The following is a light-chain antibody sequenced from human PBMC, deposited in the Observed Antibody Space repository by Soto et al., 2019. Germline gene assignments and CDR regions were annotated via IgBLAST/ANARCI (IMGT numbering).Light chain of an antibody. CDR2: DVS. J-gene: IGLJ1*01. V-gene: IGLV2-14*01. CDR1: RNDVGGYNY. CDR3: SSYTSSSTYV. Sequence: TQTVSLSGCAGQSVTISFTGNRNDVGGYNYVSWYQQHPGKAPKLMIYDVSNRPSGVSNRFSGSKSGNTASLTISGLRAEDEADYYCSSYTSSSTYVFGTGTKVTVL.